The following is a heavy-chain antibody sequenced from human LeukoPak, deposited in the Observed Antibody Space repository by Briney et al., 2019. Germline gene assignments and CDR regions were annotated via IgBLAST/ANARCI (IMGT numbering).Heavy chain of an antibody. CDR1: GGSISSSDYY. V-gene: IGHV4-30-4*08. Sequence: SETLSLTCTVSGGSISSSDYYWSWIRQPPGKGLEWIGYIYYSGSTYYNPSLQSRVTISVDTSKNQFSLKLSSVTAADTAVYYCARVGDIVVVPAAIPFDPWGQGTLVTVSS. D-gene: IGHD2-2*01. J-gene: IGHJ5*02. CDR3: ARVGDIVVVPAAIPFDP. CDR2: IYYSGST.